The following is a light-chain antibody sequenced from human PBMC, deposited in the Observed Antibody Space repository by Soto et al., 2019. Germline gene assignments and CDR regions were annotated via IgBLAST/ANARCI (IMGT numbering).Light chain of an antibody. CDR3: TSYAGSDNPVL. CDR1: SNDIGEYHY. V-gene: IGLV2-8*01. CDR2: EVT. J-gene: IGLJ2*01. Sequence: QSVLTQPPSASGSPGQSVTIPCTGTSNDIGEYHYVSWYQQHPGKAPKLMIYEVTQRPSGVPHRFSGSKSGNTASLTVSGFQPEDEADYYCTSYAGSDNPVLFGGGTKLTVL.